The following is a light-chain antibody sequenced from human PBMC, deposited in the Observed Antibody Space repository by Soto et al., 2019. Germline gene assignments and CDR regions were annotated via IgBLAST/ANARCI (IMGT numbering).Light chain of an antibody. J-gene: IGKJ1*01. V-gene: IGKV3-20*01. CDR2: GAF. CDR1: QSVDDKY. CDR3: QQSPRT. Sequence: EIVLTQSPGSLSLSPGERATLSCRASQSVDDKYLAWYQQKRGQAPRLLIYGAFSRATGVPDRFIGSGSGTDFTLTISRLEPEDFALYYCQQSPRTFGQGTKVESK.